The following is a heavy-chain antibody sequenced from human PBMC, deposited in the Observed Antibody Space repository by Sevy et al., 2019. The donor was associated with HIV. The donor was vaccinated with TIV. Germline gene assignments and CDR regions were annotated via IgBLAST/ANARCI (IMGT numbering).Heavy chain of an antibody. Sequence: SETLSLTCTVSGDSINTYYWSWIRQPPGKGLEWIGYVSHSGNTNYNPSLKCRASMSLDTSRNQFSLKVKSVTAADTAVYYCARLRWDLVVVPGATPGCYFDYWGQGTLVTVSS. CDR3: ARLRWDLVVVPGATPGCYFDY. V-gene: IGHV4-59*08. D-gene: IGHD2-2*01. CDR2: VSHSGNT. CDR1: GDSINTYY. J-gene: IGHJ4*02.